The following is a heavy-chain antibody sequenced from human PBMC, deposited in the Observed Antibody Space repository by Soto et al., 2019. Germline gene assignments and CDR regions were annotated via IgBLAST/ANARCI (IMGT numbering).Heavy chain of an antibody. CDR2: VANNGGT. D-gene: IGHD3-3*02. Sequence: SETLSLTCTVSGDSISTNQWGWIWQPPGKGLEWIGYVANNGGTNYNPSLESRLTMSKDLARNQFSLELSSVTAADTAVYYCARDHFGSLDYWGQGTLVTVSS. CDR1: GDSISTNQ. V-gene: IGHV4-59*01. J-gene: IGHJ4*02. CDR3: ARDHFGSLDY.